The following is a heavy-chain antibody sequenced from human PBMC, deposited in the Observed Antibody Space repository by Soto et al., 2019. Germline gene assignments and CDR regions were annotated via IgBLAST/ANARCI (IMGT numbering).Heavy chain of an antibody. Sequence: QVQLVESGGGVVQPGGSLRVSCAASGFSFSSYAMHWVRQAPGTGVARLAGISYDGSDKHYEDSVKGRFAISRDNSKNSLYVRVRSPSAEDSAVSHCAKDPSAGRGSGSPLDYWGPGTLVTVSS. J-gene: IGHJ4*02. V-gene: IGHV3-30*18. CDR2: ISYDGSDK. CDR1: GFSFSSYA. CDR3: AKDPSAGRGSGSPLDY. D-gene: IGHD6-19*01.